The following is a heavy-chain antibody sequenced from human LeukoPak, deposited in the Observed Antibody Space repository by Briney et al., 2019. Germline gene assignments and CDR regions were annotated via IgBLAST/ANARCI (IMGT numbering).Heavy chain of an antibody. V-gene: IGHV3-48*02. CDR2: ISISSSTI. Sequence: GGSLRLSCAASGFTFSSYSLNWVRKAPGKGLEWVSYISISSSTIYYADSVKGRFTISRNNAKNSLYLQMNSLRDENTAVYYCARDGMVRGVIIWDAFDIWGQGTMVTVSS. CDR1: GFTFSSYS. J-gene: IGHJ3*02. CDR3: ARDGMVRGVIIWDAFDI. D-gene: IGHD3-10*01.